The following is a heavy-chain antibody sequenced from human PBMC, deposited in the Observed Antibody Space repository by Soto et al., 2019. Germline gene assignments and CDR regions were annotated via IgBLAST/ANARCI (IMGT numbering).Heavy chain of an antibody. Sequence: EVQLLESGGGLVQPGGSLRLSCAASGFTFSSYAMSWVRQAPGKGLEWVSATSGSGGSTYYADSVKGRFTISRDNYKNTLYRQMNSLRAEDTAIYYCAKIAYYDILTGSRNYTWFDPWGQGTLVTVSS. CDR2: TSGSGGST. CDR3: AKIAYYDILTGSRNYTWFDP. CDR1: GFTFSSYA. V-gene: IGHV3-23*01. J-gene: IGHJ5*02. D-gene: IGHD3-9*01.